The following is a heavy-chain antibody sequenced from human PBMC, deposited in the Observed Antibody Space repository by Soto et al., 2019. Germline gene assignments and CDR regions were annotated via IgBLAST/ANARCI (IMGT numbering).Heavy chain of an antibody. V-gene: IGHV4-39*01. CDR2: IYYSGST. CDR1: GASISSDSYY. J-gene: IGHJ4*02. Sequence: QLQLQESGPGLVKPSETLSLTCTVSGASISSDSYYWGWIRQPPGKGLEWIGSIYYSGSTYYHPSLKSRVTISVDTSKNQFSLKVTSVTAADTAVYYCERLTVTTVLFDYWGQGTLVTVSS. CDR3: ERLTVTTVLFDY. D-gene: IGHD4-17*01.